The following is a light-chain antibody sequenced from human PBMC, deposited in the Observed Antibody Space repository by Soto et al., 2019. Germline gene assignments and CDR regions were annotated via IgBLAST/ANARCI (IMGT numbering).Light chain of an antibody. CDR3: LQDINYPWT. CDR2: GAS. Sequence: IQMTQSPSSLSASVGDRASVTWRASQGISSYLNWYQQKPGKAPKLLIYGASNLQSGVPPRFSGSGSGTDFTLAISSLQPEDSATYYCLQDINYPWTFGQGTKVDVK. V-gene: IGKV1-6*01. J-gene: IGKJ1*01. CDR1: QGISSY.